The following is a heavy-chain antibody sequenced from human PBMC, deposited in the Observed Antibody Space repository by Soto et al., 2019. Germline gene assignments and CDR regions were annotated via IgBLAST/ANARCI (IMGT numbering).Heavy chain of an antibody. CDR1: GFTFSSYY. D-gene: IGHD5-12*01. CDR2: ISSSSSYI. V-gene: IGHV3-21*01. CDR3: ARLPLSGYDYYFDY. J-gene: IGHJ4*02. Sequence: PGGSLRLSCAASGFTFSSYYMNWVRQAPGKGLEWVSSISSSSSYIYYADSVKGRFTISRDNAKNSLYLQMDSLRAEDTAVYYCARLPLSGYDYYFDYWGQGTLVTVSS.